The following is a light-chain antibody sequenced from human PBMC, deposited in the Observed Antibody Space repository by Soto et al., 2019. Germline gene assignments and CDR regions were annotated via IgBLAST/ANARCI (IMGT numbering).Light chain of an antibody. Sequence: ENVLTQSPGTLSLSPGQRATLSCRASHTISSSYLAWYQQKPGQAPRLLIYAISDRATSVPDRFRGSGSGTDFTLTITRLEPEDFAVYFCQQYDSSPRTFGQGTKVEIK. CDR2: AIS. J-gene: IGKJ1*01. V-gene: IGKV3-20*01. CDR3: QQYDSSPRT. CDR1: HTISSSY.